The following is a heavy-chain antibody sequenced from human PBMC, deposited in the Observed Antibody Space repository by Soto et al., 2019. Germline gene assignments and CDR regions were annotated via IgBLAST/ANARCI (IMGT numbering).Heavy chain of an antibody. Sequence: EVQLVESGGGLVQPGGSLRLSCAASGFTFSSYWMSWVRQAPGKGLEWVANIKQDGSEKYYVDSVKGRFTISRDNAKNSLDLQMNSPRAEDTAVYYCASFDYYGSGADYWGQGTLVTVSS. CDR1: GFTFSSYW. V-gene: IGHV3-7*01. D-gene: IGHD3-10*01. J-gene: IGHJ4*02. CDR2: IKQDGSEK. CDR3: ASFDYYGSGADY.